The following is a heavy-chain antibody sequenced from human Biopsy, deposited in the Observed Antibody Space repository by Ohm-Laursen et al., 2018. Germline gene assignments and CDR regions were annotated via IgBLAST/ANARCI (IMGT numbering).Heavy chain of an antibody. Sequence: SLRLSCAASGFTVSNKYMSWVRQAPGKGLEWVSVIYTGGTTHYADSVRGQFTISRDNSKNTLYLQMNSLRAEDTAVYYCARHHCTNGVCLGVYFDYWGQGTLVTVSS. CDR1: GFTVSNKY. J-gene: IGHJ4*02. V-gene: IGHV3-53*01. CDR3: ARHHCTNGVCLGVYFDY. CDR2: IYTGGTT. D-gene: IGHD2-8*01.